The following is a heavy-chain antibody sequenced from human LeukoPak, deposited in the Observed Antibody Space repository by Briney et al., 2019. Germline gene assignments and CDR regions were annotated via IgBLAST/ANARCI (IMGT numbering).Heavy chain of an antibody. D-gene: IGHD5-12*01. CDR3: ARTYEAYVPSFDY. V-gene: IGHV5-51*01. CDR1: VYSFTNYW. J-gene: IGHJ4*02. Sequence: GESLKISCKGSVYSFTNYWIGWVRQMPGKGLEWMGIIYPSDSDTRYSPSFQGQVTISADKSISTAYLQWSSLKASDTAMYYCARTYEAYVPSFDYWGQGTLVTVSS. CDR2: IYPSDSDT.